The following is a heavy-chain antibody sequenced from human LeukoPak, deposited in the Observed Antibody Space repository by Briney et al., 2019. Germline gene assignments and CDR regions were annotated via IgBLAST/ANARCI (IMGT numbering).Heavy chain of an antibody. CDR2: MNPNSGNT. D-gene: IGHD6-13*01. CDR3: ARGRPGIAAAGTRDWFDP. Sequence: ASLKVSCKASGYTFTSYDINWVRQATGQGLEWMGWMNPNSGNTGYAQKFQGRVTMTRNTSVSTAYMELSSLRSEDTAVYYCARGRPGIAAAGTRDWFDPWGQGTLVTVSS. V-gene: IGHV1-8*01. CDR1: GYTFTSYD. J-gene: IGHJ5*02.